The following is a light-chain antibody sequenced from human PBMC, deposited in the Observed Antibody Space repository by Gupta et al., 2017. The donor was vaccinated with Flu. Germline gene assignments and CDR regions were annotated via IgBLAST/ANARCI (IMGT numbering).Light chain of an antibody. Sequence: ELVLSQSPATLSLSPGERATLSCRASQSVSSYLAWYQQKPGQAPRLLIYDASNRATGIPARFSGSGSGTDFTLTISSLEPEDFAVYYCQQRSNWPPLTFGGGTMWRSN. CDR1: QSVSSY. J-gene: IGKJ4*01. V-gene: IGKV3-11*01. CDR2: DAS. CDR3: QQRSNWPPLT.